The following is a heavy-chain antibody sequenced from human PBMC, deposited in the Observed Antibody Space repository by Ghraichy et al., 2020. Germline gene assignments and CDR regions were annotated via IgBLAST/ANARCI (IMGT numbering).Heavy chain of an antibody. CDR2: IYYSGST. D-gene: IGHD6-19*01. V-gene: IGHV4-31*03. Sequence: SETLSLTCTVSGGSISSGGYYWSWIRQHPGKGLEWIGYIYYSGSTYYNPSLKSRVTISVDTSKNQFSLKLSSVTAADTAVYYCARVARAVAGTKDFDYWGQGTLVTVSS. CDR3: ARVARAVAGTKDFDY. CDR1: GGSISSGGYY. J-gene: IGHJ4*02.